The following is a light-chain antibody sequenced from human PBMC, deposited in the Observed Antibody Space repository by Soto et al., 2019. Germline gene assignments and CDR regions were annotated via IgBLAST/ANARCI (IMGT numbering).Light chain of an antibody. CDR3: SSYTSSSTRV. Sequence: QSALTQPASVSGSPGQSITISCTGTSSDVGGYNYVSWYQQHPGKAPKLVIYEVTKRPSGVSNRFSGSKSGNTASLTISGLQAEDEADYYCSSYTSSSTRVFGTGTKVTVL. CDR2: EVT. J-gene: IGLJ1*01. CDR1: SSDVGGYNY. V-gene: IGLV2-14*01.